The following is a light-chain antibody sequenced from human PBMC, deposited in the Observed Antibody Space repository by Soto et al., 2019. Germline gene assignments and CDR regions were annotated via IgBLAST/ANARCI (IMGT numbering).Light chain of an antibody. CDR3: SSYTTSSSYV. Sequence: QSVLTQPASVSGSPGQSITMSCTGTSSDVGGYDYVSWYQQHPGEVPKLIIFEVSSRPAWISNRFSASKSGNTVSLTISGLQAEDEADYYCSSYTTSSSYVFGTGTKVTVL. J-gene: IGLJ1*01. V-gene: IGLV2-14*01. CDR1: SSDVGGYDY. CDR2: EVS.